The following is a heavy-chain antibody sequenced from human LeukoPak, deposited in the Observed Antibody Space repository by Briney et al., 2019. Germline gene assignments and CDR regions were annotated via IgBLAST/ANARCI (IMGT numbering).Heavy chain of an antibody. Sequence: GGSLRLSCAASGFTFSGYGMHWVRQAPGKGLEWVSFIRYDGSDKYYADSVKGRFTISRDNSKNTLYLQMNSLRVEDTAVYYCAAINIAQLLIRVYWGQGTLVTASS. CDR3: AAINIAQLLIRVY. J-gene: IGHJ4*02. CDR2: IRYDGSDK. D-gene: IGHD5-24*01. V-gene: IGHV3-30*02. CDR1: GFTFSGYG.